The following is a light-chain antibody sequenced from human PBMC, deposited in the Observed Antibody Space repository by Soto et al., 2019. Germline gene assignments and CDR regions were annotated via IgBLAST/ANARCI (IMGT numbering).Light chain of an antibody. CDR1: SSNIGAGYD. Sequence: QSVLTQPPSVSGAPGQRVTISCTWSSSNIGAGYDVHWYQQLPGTAHKLLIYGNSNRHSGVPDRFSGSKSGTSASLAITGLQAEDEADYYCQSYDSSLSGLWVFGGGTKLTVL. CDR3: QSYDSSLSGLWV. CDR2: GNS. V-gene: IGLV1-40*01. J-gene: IGLJ3*02.